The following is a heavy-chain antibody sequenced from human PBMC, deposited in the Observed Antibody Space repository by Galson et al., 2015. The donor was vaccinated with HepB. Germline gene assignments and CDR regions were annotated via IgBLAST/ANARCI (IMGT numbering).Heavy chain of an antibody. D-gene: IGHD3-9*01. CDR2: IYSGGST. J-gene: IGHJ4*02. V-gene: IGHV3-53*01. Sequence: SLRLSCAASGFTVSSNYMSWVRQAPGKGLEWVSVIYSGGSTYYADSVKGRFTISRDNSKNTLYLQMNSLRAEDTAVYYCARGAVRYFDWPQGFDYWGQGTLVTVSS. CDR3: ARGAVRYFDWPQGFDY. CDR1: GFTVSSNY.